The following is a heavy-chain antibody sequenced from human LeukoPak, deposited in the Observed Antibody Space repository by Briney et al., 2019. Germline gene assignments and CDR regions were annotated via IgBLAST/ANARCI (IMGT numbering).Heavy chain of an antibody. CDR1: APSISGYY. CDR2: IYDSGST. J-gene: IGHJ4*02. V-gene: IGHV4-59*12. CDR3: ARAEYYYGSGSYDS. D-gene: IGHD3-10*01. Sequence: PSETLSLTCTVSAPSISGYYWTWIRQPAGRGLGWIGYIYDSGSTNYNPYLKSRVTISVDTSKNQFSLKLSSVTAADTAVYYCARAEYYYGSGSYDSWGQGTLVTVSS.